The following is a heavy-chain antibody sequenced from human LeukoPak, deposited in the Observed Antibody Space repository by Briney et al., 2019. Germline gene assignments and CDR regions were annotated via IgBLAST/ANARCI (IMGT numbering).Heavy chain of an antibody. CDR1: GYTFTSYD. J-gene: IGHJ5*02. V-gene: IGHV1-8*01. Sequence: ASVKVSCKASGYTFTSYDINWVRQATGQGLEWVGWMNPNSGNTGYAQKFQGRVTMTRNTSISTAYMELSSLRSEDTAVYYCARGWYSSGWYWFDPWGQGTLVTVSS. CDR2: MNPNSGNT. CDR3: ARGWYSSGWYWFDP. D-gene: IGHD6-19*01.